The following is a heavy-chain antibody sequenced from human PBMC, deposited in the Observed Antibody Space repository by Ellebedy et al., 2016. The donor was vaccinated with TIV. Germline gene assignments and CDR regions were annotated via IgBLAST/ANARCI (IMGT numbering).Heavy chain of an antibody. Sequence: SETLSLTXAVYGGSFSGYYWSWIRQPPGKGLEWIGSIYYSGSTYYNPSLKSRVTISVDTSKNQFSLKLSSVTAADTAVYYCAMWGPMVATFDYWGQGTLVTVSS. D-gene: IGHD5-12*01. CDR3: AMWGPMVATFDY. CDR2: IYYSGST. J-gene: IGHJ4*02. CDR1: GGSFSGYY. V-gene: IGHV4-34*01.